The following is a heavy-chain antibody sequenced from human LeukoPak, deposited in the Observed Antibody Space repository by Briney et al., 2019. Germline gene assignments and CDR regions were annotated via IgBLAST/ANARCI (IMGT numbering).Heavy chain of an antibody. V-gene: IGHV1-2*02. CDR3: ATMGAKNFDH. J-gene: IGHJ4*02. Sequence: ASVKVSCKASGYTFTDYYIHWVRHAPGQGLEWLGWINPNTGGTHYVQKFQDRVTMTRDRSIRTAYMEVSRLGSDDTAVYYCATMGAKNFDHWGQGTLVTVSS. CDR2: INPNTGGT. CDR1: GYTFTDYY. D-gene: IGHD1-26*01.